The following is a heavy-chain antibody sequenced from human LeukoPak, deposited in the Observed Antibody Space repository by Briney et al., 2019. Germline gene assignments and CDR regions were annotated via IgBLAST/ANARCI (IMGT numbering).Heavy chain of an antibody. CDR1: GYTFTSYG. V-gene: IGHV1-18*01. Sequence: ASVKVSCKASGYTFTSYGISWVRQAPGQGLEWMGWISAYNGNTNYAQNLQGRVTMTTDTSTSTAYMELRSLRSDDTAVYYCAIGPAGYSSSWYAFDIWGQGTMVTVSS. D-gene: IGHD6-13*01. CDR3: AIGPAGYSSSWYAFDI. CDR2: ISAYNGNT. J-gene: IGHJ3*02.